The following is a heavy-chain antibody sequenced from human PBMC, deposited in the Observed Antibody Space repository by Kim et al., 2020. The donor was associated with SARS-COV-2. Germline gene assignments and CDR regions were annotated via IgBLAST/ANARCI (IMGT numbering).Heavy chain of an antibody. CDR3: AKDSGYYYGSDLDV. Sequence: GGSLRLSCAASGFTFYDYAMHWVRQAPGKGLEWVSGISWNSGSIGYADSVKGRFTISRDNAKNSLYLQMNSLRAEDTALYYCAKDSGYYYGSDLDVWGQGTTVTVSS. CDR2: ISWNSGSI. CDR1: GFTFYDYA. V-gene: IGHV3-9*01. D-gene: IGHD3-10*01. J-gene: IGHJ6*02.